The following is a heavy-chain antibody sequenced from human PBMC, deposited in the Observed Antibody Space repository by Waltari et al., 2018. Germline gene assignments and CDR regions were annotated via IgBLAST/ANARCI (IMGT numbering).Heavy chain of an antibody. CDR2: IYPGDSDT. D-gene: IGHD3-9*01. V-gene: IGHV5-51*01. CDR3: ARQGKEYFDWLMSFDY. J-gene: IGHJ4*02. CDR1: GYSFTSYW. Sequence: EVQLVQSGAEVKKPGESLKISCKGSGYSFTSYWIGWVRQMPGKGLEWMGIIYPGDSDTRYSPSFQGQVTISADKSISTAYLQWSSLKASDTAMYYCARQGKEYFDWLMSFDYWGQGTLVTVSS.